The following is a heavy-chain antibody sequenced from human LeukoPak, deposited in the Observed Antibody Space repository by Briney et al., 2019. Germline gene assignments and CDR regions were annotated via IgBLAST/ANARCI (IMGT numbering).Heavy chain of an antibody. Sequence: GGSLRLSCAASGFTFSTYTMNWVRQAQGKGLEWVSSISSIISYIYYRDSVNGRFTISRDNTKNSLYLQMNSLRAEDTAVYYCASFGRADALDIWGQGTMVTVSS. CDR1: GFTFSTYT. J-gene: IGHJ3*02. CDR3: ASFGRADALDI. D-gene: IGHD3-10*01. CDR2: ISSIISYI. V-gene: IGHV3-21*01.